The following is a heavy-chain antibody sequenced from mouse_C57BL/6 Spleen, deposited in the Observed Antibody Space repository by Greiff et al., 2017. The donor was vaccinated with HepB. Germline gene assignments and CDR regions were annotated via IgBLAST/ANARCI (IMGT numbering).Heavy chain of an antibody. CDR1: GYTFTSYW. D-gene: IGHD1-1*01. J-gene: IGHJ4*01. V-gene: IGHV1-64*01. CDR2: IHPNSGST. Sequence: QVQLQQPGAELVKPGASVKLSCKASGYTFTSYWMHWVKQRPGQGLEWIGMIHPNSGSTNYNEKFKSKATLTVDKSYSTAYMQLSRLTSEDSAVYYCARDGSRGFYAMDYWGQGTSVTVSS. CDR3: ARDGSRGFYAMDY.